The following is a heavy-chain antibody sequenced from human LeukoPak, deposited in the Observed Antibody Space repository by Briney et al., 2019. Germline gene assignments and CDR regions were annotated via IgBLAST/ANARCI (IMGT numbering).Heavy chain of an antibody. Sequence: MTSETLSLTCTVSGGSISSSSYYWGWIRQPPGKGLEWIGSIYYSGSTYYNPSLKSRVTISVDTSKNQFSLRLGSVTAADTALYYCARHVDTAMGYVDYWGQGTLVTVSS. V-gene: IGHV4-39*01. CDR1: GGSISSSSYY. CDR2: IYYSGST. CDR3: ARHVDTAMGYVDY. D-gene: IGHD5-18*01. J-gene: IGHJ4*02.